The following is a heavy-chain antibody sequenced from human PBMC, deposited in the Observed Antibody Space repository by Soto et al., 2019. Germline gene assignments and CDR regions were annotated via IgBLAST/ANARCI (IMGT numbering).Heavy chain of an antibody. D-gene: IGHD6-19*01. CDR2: ISDSGGST. CDR1: GFTFSSYA. Sequence: GGSLRLSCAASGFTFSSYAMSWVRQAPGKGLEWVSTISDSGGSTYYADSVKGRFTISRDNSKNTLYLQMNSLRAEDTAVYYCAKDLQSSGWPTALDYWGQGTLVTVSS. J-gene: IGHJ4*02. V-gene: IGHV3-23*01. CDR3: AKDLQSSGWPTALDY.